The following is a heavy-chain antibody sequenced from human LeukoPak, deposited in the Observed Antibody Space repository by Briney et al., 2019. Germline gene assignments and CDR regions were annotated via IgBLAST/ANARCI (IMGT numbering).Heavy chain of an antibody. V-gene: IGHV3-74*01. CDR2: ITQDGSST. J-gene: IGHJ4*02. D-gene: IGHD4-11*01. CDR1: GIIFRNYW. Sequence: GGSLRLSYTTSGIIFRNYWIHWVRQAPGKGLVWVSHITQDGSSTFYADSVKGRFTTSRDNAKSTVFLQMNSLTAEDTGVYYCATDDYRGLGYWGQGILVTVSS. CDR3: ATDDYRGLGY.